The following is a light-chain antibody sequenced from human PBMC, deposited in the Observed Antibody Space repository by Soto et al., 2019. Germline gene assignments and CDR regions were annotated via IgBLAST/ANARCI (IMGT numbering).Light chain of an antibody. CDR1: QGIRND. J-gene: IGKJ5*01. CDR3: LQDYNYTYT. V-gene: IGKV1-6*01. CDR2: GAS. Sequence: AIKMTQSPSSLSASVGDRVTMTCRASQGIRNDLGWYQKKPGKAPKFLIYGASSLQSGVPSRLRGSGYGTDFTITINSMKTEDFATYYCLQDYNYTYTFGQGTRLEIK.